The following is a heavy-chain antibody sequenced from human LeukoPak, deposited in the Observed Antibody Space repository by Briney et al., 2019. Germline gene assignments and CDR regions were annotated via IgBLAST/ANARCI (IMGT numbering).Heavy chain of an antibody. D-gene: IGHD3-3*01. CDR3: ARNSGDFWKTYASSYCWGMDI. V-gene: IGHV4-59*01. CDR1: GGSFSSYY. Sequence: SETLSLTCTVSGGSFSSYYWIWIRQPPGKGLEWSGDISHSGSTIYNPSLQSRVTMSIDTSQNQFSMNLASVTGADTAIYYCARNSGDFWKTYASSYCWGMDIWGQGATVTVSS. J-gene: IGHJ6*02. CDR2: ISHSGST.